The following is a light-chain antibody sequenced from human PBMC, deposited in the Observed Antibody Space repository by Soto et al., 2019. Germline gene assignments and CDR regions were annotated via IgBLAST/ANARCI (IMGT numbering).Light chain of an antibody. J-gene: IGLJ1*01. Sequence: QSVLTPPASVSGSPGQSITISCTGTSSDIGRYNLVSWYQQHPGKAPKLMIFEVSNRPSGVSNRFSGSKSANTASLTISGLQAEDEADYYCSSYTSRSTVFGTGTKLTVL. CDR3: SSYTSRSTV. CDR2: EVS. CDR1: SSDIGRYNL. V-gene: IGLV2-14*02.